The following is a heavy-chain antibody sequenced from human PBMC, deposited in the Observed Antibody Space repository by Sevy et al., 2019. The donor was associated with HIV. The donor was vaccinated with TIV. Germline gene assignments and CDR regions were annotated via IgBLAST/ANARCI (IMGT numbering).Heavy chain of an antibody. D-gene: IGHD2-15*01. CDR3: ARGGDCSGGSCYDY. CDR1: GFTVSSNY. J-gene: IGHJ4*02. V-gene: IGHV3-53*01. Sequence: GGSLRLSCAASGFTVSSNYMSWVRQAPGEGLEWVSVIYSGGSTFYADSVKGRFTISRDSSKNTLYLQVSSLRAEDTAVYYCARGGDCSGGSCYDYWGQGTLVTVSS. CDR2: IYSGGST.